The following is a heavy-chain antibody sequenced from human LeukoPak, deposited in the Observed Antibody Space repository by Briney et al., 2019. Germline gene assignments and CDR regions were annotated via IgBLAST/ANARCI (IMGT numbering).Heavy chain of an antibody. D-gene: IGHD5-12*01. CDR1: GGTFSSYA. Sequence: ASVKVSCKASGGTFSSYAISWVRQAPGQGLEWMGGIIPIFGTANYAQKFQGRVTITADKSTSTAYMELSSLRSEDTAVYYCVGGYDIHSNFYYYYYMDVWGKGTTVTVSS. V-gene: IGHV1-69*06. CDR3: VGGYDIHSNFYYYYYMDV. J-gene: IGHJ6*03. CDR2: IIPIFGTA.